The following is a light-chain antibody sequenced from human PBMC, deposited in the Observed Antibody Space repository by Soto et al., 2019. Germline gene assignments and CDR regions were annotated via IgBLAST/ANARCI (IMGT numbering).Light chain of an antibody. CDR2: GVS. CDR1: QTVSRF. V-gene: IGKV3-11*01. CDR3: QQHFTWPLT. Sequence: ETVLTQSPATLSLSPGEGATLSCRASQTVSRFFAWYQQKPGQAPRLLIYGVSNRATGVPARFSGSGSGTDFALSISSLEPEDSGLYYCQQHFTWPLTFGGGTKVEIK. J-gene: IGKJ4*01.